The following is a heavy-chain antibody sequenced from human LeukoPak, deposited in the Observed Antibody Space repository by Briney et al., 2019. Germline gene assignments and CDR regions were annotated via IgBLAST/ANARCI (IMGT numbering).Heavy chain of an antibody. J-gene: IGHJ4*02. Sequence: GGSLRLSCAASGFTFSSYAINWVRQAPGKGLEWVSSISASGDGSYYALSVKGRFTISRDNSKNTLFLQMNSLRAEDTAVYYCAKATDDYSRRGIDYWGQGTLVTASS. V-gene: IGHV3-23*01. CDR3: AKATDDYSRRGIDY. D-gene: IGHD4-11*01. CDR2: ISASGDGS. CDR1: GFTFSSYA.